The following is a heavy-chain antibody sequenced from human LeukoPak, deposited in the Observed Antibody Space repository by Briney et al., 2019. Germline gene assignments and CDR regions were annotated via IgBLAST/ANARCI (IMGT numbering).Heavy chain of an antibody. CDR1: GGSLRSYY. V-gene: IGHV4-59*12. CDR3: ARGENYYYYGMDV. J-gene: IGHJ6*02. Sequence: SETLSLTCTVSGGSLRSYYWSWIRQPPGEGLEWIAFIYYSGSTNYNPSLKSRVTISVDTSKNQFSLKLSSVTAADTAVYYCARGENYYYYGMDVWGQGTTVTVSS. CDR2: IYYSGST.